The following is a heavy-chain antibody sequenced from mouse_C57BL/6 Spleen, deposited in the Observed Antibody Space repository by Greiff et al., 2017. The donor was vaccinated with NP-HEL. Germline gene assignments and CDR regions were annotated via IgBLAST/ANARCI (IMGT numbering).Heavy chain of an antibody. D-gene: IGHD2-4*01. CDR1: GYTFTSYW. CDR3: ARDDYDGGYYAMDY. Sequence: QVQLKQPGAELVKPGASVKLSCKASGYTFTSYWMHWVKQRPGPGLEWIGMIHPNSGSTNYNEKFKSKATLTVDKSSSTAYMQLSSLTSEDSAVYCCARDDYDGGYYAMDYWGQGTSVTVSS. CDR2: IHPNSGST. J-gene: IGHJ4*01. V-gene: IGHV1-64*01.